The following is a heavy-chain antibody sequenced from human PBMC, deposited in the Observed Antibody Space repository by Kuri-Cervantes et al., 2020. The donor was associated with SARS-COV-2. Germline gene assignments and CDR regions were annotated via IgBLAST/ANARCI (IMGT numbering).Heavy chain of an antibody. J-gene: IGHJ6*03. CDR1: GFTFSSYA. CDR3: AKGGNVSPYYYLDV. CDR2: ISYDGSNK. Sequence: GGSLRLSCAASGFTFSSYAMHWVRQAPGKGLEWVAVISYDGSNKYYADSVKGRFTISRDDAKNSLYLQMNSLRAEDMALYYCAKGGNVSPYYYLDVWGKGTTVTVSS. D-gene: IGHD3-16*01. V-gene: IGHV3-30-3*01.